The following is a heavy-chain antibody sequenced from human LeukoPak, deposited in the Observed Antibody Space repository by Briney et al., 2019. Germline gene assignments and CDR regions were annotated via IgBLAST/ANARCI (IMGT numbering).Heavy chain of an antibody. J-gene: IGHJ4*02. CDR1: GGSFSGYY. CDR2: INHSGST. D-gene: IGHD3-10*01. CDR3: ARRSYYGSGRRFDY. V-gene: IGHV4-34*01. Sequence: SETLSLTCAVYGGSFSGYYWSWIRQPPGKGLEWIGEINHSGSTNYNPSLKSRVTISVDTSKNQFSLKLSSVTAADTAVYYCARRSYYGSGRRFDYWGQGTLVTVSS.